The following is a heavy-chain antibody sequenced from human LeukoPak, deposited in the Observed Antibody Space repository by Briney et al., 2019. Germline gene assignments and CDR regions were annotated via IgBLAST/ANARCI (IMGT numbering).Heavy chain of an antibody. D-gene: IGHD6-25*01. J-gene: IGHJ3*02. CDR3: ARSSGWADAFDI. Sequence: SETLSLTCTVSGGPISSGTYYWTWIRQPAGKGLEWIGRIYTSGSTNYKPSLKSRVTISIDTSKSQFSLNLSSVTAADTAVYYCARSSGWADAFDIWGPGTMVTVSS. CDR1: GGPISSGTYY. V-gene: IGHV4-61*02. CDR2: IYTSGST.